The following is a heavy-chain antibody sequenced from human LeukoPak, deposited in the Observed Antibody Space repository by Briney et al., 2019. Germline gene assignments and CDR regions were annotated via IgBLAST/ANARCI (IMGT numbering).Heavy chain of an antibody. D-gene: IGHD7-27*01. CDR1: GFTFSSYA. CDR2: ISYDGSNK. V-gene: IGHV3-30*04. Sequence: QPGGSLRLSCAASGFTFSSYAMHWVRQAPGKGLEWVAVISYDGSNKYYADSVKGRFTISRDNSKNTLYLQMNSLRAEDTAVYYCAKDWGWANWGSMYFDYWGQGTLVTVSS. CDR3: AKDWGWANWGSMYFDY. J-gene: IGHJ4*02.